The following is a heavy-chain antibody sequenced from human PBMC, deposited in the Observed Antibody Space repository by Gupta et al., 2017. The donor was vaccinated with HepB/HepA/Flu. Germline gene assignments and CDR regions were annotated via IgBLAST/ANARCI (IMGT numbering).Heavy chain of an antibody. J-gene: IGHJ4*02. CDR3: AKQFLDCK. D-gene: IGHD3/OR15-3a*01. Sequence: EVQLLESGGGLVQPGGSLRLSCAASGFTFSNYAMNWVRQAPGKGLEWVSSISEGGSSPQYADSVKGRFTISRDDSRNTLYLQMNRLRADDTAIYYCAKQFLDCKWGQGTLVTVSS. CDR1: GFTFSNYA. CDR2: ISEGGSSP. V-gene: IGHV3-23*01.